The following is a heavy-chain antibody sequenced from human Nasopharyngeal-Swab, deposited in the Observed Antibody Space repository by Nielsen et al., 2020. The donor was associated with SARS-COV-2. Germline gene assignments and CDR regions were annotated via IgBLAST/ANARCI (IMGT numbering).Heavy chain of an antibody. J-gene: IGHJ5*01. V-gene: IGHV4-34*01. CDR1: GGSFTDYY. CDR2: INHRGST. D-gene: IGHD3-22*01. CDR3: ARGLVDVNMMLVVIGFSYWLDS. Sequence: SETLSLTCAVYGGSFTDYYWTWIRQPPGKGLEWIGEINHRGSTNYNPSLKSRVTISADTSKNQFSLNLSSVTAADTAVYYCARGLVDVNMMLVVIGFSYWLDSWGQGTQVTVSS.